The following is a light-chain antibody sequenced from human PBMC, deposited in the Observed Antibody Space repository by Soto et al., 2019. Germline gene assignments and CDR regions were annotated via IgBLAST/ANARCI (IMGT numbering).Light chain of an antibody. V-gene: IGKV3-15*01. CDR2: GAS. CDR3: QQYSTWPRT. CDR1: QSVSSN. Sequence: EKVMTQSPATLPVSPGERATPSCRASQSVSSNLAWYQQKAGQAPRLLIYGASTRATDIPARFSGSGSGTEFTLTISSLQSEDFAVYYCQQYSTWPRTFGQGTKVDIK. J-gene: IGKJ1*01.